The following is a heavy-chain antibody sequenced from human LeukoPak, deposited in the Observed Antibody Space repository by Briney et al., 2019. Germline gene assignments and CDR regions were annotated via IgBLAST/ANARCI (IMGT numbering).Heavy chain of an antibody. CDR2: ISSSGSTI. Sequence: GGSLRLSCAASGLTFSSYDMNWVRQAPGKGLEWVSYISSSGSTIHYADSVKGRFTISRDNAKNSLYLQMNSLRAEDTAVYYCTIIGIVPAAGGQGTLVTVSS. J-gene: IGHJ4*02. CDR3: TIIGIVPAA. CDR1: GLTFSSYD. D-gene: IGHD2-2*01. V-gene: IGHV3-48*03.